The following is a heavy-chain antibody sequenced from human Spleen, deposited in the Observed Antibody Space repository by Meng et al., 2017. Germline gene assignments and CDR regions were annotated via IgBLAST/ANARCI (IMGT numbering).Heavy chain of an antibody. CDR2: TYYRSKWYN. Sequence: QGKLKQSGPGLVKPSQTLSLTCAISRDSVSSNSVAWNWIRQSPSRGLEWLGRTYYRSKWYNDYAVSVKSRITINPDTSRNQFSLQLNSVAPEDTAVYYCTREFSSSQDYWGQGTLVTVSS. J-gene: IGHJ4*02. V-gene: IGHV6-1*01. CDR1: RDSVSSNSVA. CDR3: TREFSSSQDY. D-gene: IGHD6-13*01.